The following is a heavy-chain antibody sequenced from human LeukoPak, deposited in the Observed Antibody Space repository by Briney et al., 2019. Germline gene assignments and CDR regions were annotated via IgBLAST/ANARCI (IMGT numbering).Heavy chain of an antibody. CDR2: ISWNSGSI. V-gene: IGHV3-9*03. Sequence: PGGSLRLSCVASGFTFDDYAMHWVRHAPGKGLEWVSGISWNSGSIHYADSVKGRFTISRDNAKNSLSLQMNSLRAEDMAVYYCTKGIRGYSYGCDYWGQGTLVTVSS. CDR1: GFTFDDYA. D-gene: IGHD5-18*01. CDR3: TKGIRGYSYGCDY. J-gene: IGHJ4*02.